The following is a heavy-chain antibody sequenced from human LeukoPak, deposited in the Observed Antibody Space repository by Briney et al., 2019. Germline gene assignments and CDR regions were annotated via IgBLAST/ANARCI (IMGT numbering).Heavy chain of an antibody. J-gene: IGHJ4*02. V-gene: IGHV1-8*03. CDR3: IREDY. CDR2: MNPNSGNT. Sequence: ASVKVSCKTSGGTFNNSAISWVRRATGQGLEWMGWMNPNSGNTGYAQKFQGRVTITRNTSISTAYMELSSLRSEDTAVYYCIREDYWGQGTLVTVSS. CDR1: GGTFNNSA. D-gene: IGHD3-16*01.